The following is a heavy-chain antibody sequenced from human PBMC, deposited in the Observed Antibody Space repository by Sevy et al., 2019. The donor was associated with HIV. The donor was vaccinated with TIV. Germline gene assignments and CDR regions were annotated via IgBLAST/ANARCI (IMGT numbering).Heavy chain of an antibody. Sequence: GGSLRLSCTASGFIFSHYSMNWVRQAPGKGLEWVSSISISSTYIYYADSVKGRFTISRDNAKNLLYLQMNSLRAEDTPVYQCARDRGVGTSSYGLDVWGQGTTVTVSS. V-gene: IGHV3-21*01. J-gene: IGHJ6*02. CDR3: ARDRGVGTSSYGLDV. CDR2: ISISSTYI. CDR1: GFIFSHYS. D-gene: IGHD1-26*01.